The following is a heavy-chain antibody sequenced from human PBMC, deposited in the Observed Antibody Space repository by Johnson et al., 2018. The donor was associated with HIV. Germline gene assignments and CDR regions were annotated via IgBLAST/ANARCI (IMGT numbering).Heavy chain of an antibody. CDR3: AREATYYDYVWGSYAFDI. CDR2: ISYDGSDK. V-gene: IGHV3-30*03. D-gene: IGHD3-16*01. J-gene: IGHJ3*02. Sequence: HVQLVESGGGVVRPGGSLRLSCAASGFTFDDYGMSWVRQAPGKGLEWVAVISYDGSDKYYADSVKGRFTISRDNSKNTLYLQMNSLRAEDTAVYYCAREATYYDYVWGSYAFDIWGQGTMVTVSS. CDR1: GFTFDDYG.